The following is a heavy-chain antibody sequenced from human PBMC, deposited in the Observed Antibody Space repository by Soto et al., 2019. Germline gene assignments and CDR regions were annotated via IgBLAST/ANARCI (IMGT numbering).Heavy chain of an antibody. CDR1: GGSISSSSYY. J-gene: IGHJ6*03. CDR3: ATISYSSSSGRGYMDV. V-gene: IGHV4-39*01. D-gene: IGHD6-6*01. CDR2: IYYSGST. Sequence: QLQLQESGPGLVKPSETLSLTCNVSGGSISSSSYYWGWIRQPPGKGLEWIGSIYYSGSTYYNPSLKSRVTISVDTSKNQFSLKLSSVTAADTAVYYCATISYSSSSGRGYMDVWGKGTTVTVSS.